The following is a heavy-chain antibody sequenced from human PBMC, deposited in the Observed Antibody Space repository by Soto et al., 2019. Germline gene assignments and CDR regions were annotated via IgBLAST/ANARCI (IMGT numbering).Heavy chain of an antibody. CDR3: ARSGELLQTFDS. V-gene: IGHV3-21*06. J-gene: IGHJ4*02. Sequence: EVQLVESGGGLVKPGGSLRLSCVVSGVSFSDYSMNWVRQAPGKGLEWVSLITGNSEYKYYAGSVKGRFTVSRDNAKNSLYLQMNSQTVEDTAVYYCARSGELLQTFDSWGQGTLVTVSS. CDR1: GVSFSDYS. CDR2: ITGNSEYK. D-gene: IGHD1-26*01.